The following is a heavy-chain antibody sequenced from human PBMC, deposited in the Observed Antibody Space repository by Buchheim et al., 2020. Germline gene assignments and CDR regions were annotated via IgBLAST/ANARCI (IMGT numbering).Heavy chain of an antibody. D-gene: IGHD3-9*01. J-gene: IGHJ4*02. V-gene: IGHV4-34*01. CDR2: INHSGST. CDR1: GGSFSGYY. CDR3: ARGAAGYYDILTGYYTYDY. Sequence: QVQLQQWGAGLLKPSETLSLTCAVYGGSFSGYYWSWIRQPPGKGLEWIGEINHSGSTHYNPSLTSRVTISVDTSKSQFSLKLSSVTAADTAVYYCARGAAGYYDILTGYYTYDYWGQGTL.